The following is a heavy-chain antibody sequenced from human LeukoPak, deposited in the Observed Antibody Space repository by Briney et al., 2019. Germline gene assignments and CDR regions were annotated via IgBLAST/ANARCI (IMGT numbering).Heavy chain of an antibody. D-gene: IGHD3-3*01. CDR1: GFTFSDYY. CDR3: ASTIFGVVPRYYYYYGMDV. Sequence: PGGSLRLSCAASGFTFSDYYMSWIRQAPGKGLEWVSYISSSGSTIYYADSVKGRFTISRDNAKNSLYLQMNSLRAEDTAVYYCASTIFGVVPRYYYYYGMDVWGQGTTVTVSS. CDR2: ISSSGSTI. J-gene: IGHJ6*02. V-gene: IGHV3-11*01.